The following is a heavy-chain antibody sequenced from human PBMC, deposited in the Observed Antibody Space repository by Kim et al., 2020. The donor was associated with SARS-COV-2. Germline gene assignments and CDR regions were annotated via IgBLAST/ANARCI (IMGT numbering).Heavy chain of an antibody. Sequence: ASVKVSCKASGYTFTSYYMHWVRQAPGQGLEWMGIINPSGGSTSYAQKFQGRVTMTRDMSTSTVYMELSSLRSEDTAVYYCARATETYFDWLFNPEYYFDYWGQGTLVTVSS. J-gene: IGHJ4*02. CDR2: INPSGGST. V-gene: IGHV1-46*01. CDR3: ARATETYFDWLFNPEYYFDY. CDR1: GYTFTSYY. D-gene: IGHD3-9*01.